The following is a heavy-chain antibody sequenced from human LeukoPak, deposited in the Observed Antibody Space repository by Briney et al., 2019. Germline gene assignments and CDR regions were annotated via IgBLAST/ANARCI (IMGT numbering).Heavy chain of an antibody. CDR2: ISHIGRT. CDR3: ARDLVTVTKGFDI. D-gene: IGHD4-17*01. J-gene: IGHJ3*02. CDR1: GDSFSSHY. Sequence: TETLSLTCAVSGDSFSSHYWTWIRQSPGTGLEWIGYISHIGRTNYNPSLKSRVTISIDTSKNQFSLKLRSVTAADTAVYYCARDLVTVTKGFDIWGQGTMVSVSS. V-gene: IGHV4-59*11.